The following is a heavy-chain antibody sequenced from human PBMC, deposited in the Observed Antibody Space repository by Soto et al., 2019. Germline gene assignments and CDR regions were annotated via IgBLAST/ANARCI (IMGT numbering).Heavy chain of an antibody. D-gene: IGHD4-17*01. CDR1: GGSITGYY. Sequence: QVQLRESGPGLVRPSETLSLTCTVSGGSITGYYWSWIRPPPGKGLEGIGYIYDSGTTTYNAALKSRVTISADTSKNPFSLNLRSVTAADTAVYYCARRNYGEEGYFFEFWVQGLLVTVSS. V-gene: IGHV4-59*08. CDR2: IYDSGTT. CDR3: ARRNYGEEGYFFEF. J-gene: IGHJ4*02.